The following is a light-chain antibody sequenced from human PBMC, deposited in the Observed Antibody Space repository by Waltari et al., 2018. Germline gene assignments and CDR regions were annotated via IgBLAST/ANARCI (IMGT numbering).Light chain of an antibody. CDR1: QSLVHSDGKTQ. Sequence: DVVMTQSPLSLPVTLGQPATISCRSSQSLVHSDGKTQLHWFHQRPGQSPRRLIDKGFNRESGGPDRVSGSGSGNDFTRKISRVEAEDVGTYDCMQATQWPLTFGQGTKVEIK. CDR3: MQATQWPLT. V-gene: IGKV2-30*02. CDR2: KGF. J-gene: IGKJ1*01.